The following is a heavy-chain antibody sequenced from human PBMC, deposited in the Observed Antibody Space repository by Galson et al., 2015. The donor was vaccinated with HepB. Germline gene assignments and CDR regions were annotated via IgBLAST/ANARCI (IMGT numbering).Heavy chain of an antibody. V-gene: IGHV3-33*01. CDR3: ARDGGPYYYDSSGYYFP. Sequence: SLRLSCAASGFTFSSYGMHWVRQAPGKGLEWVAVIWYDGSNKYYADSVKGRFTISRDNSKNTLYLQMNSLRAEDTAVYYCARDGGPYYYDSSGYYFPWGQGTLVTVSS. CDR2: IWYDGSNK. CDR1: GFTFSSYG. D-gene: IGHD3-22*01. J-gene: IGHJ4*02.